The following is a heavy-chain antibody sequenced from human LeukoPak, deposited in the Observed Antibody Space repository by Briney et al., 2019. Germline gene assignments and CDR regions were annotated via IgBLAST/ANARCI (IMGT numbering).Heavy chain of an antibody. CDR1: GFTFSSYA. V-gene: IGHV3-23*01. CDR2: ISASGGSP. Sequence: GGSLRLSCAASGFTFSSYAMSWVRQAPGKGLEWVSAISASGGSPYYADSVKGRFTISRDNSKNTLYLQMNSLRAEDTAVYYCAKGGTSLHDAFDIWGPGTMVTVSS. CDR3: AKGGTSLHDAFDI. J-gene: IGHJ3*02. D-gene: IGHD1-1*01.